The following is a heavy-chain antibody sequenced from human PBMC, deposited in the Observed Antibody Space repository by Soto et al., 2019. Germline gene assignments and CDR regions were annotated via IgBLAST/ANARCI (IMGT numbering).Heavy chain of an antibody. J-gene: IGHJ6*02. V-gene: IGHV3-30-3*01. CDR2: ISYDGSNK. D-gene: IGHD5-18*01. Sequence: PGGSLRLSCAASGFTFSSYAMHWVRQAPGKGLEWVAVISYDGSNKYYADSVKGRFTISRDNSKNTLYLQMNSLRAEDTAVYYCARGYSYGYFSYYYGMDVWGQGTTVTVSS. CDR1: GFTFSSYA. CDR3: ARGYSYGYFSYYYGMDV.